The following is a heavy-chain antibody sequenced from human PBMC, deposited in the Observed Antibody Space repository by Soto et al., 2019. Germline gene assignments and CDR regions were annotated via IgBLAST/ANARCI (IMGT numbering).Heavy chain of an antibody. J-gene: IGHJ4*02. CDR3: VRRVSGNYDY. D-gene: IGHD1-7*01. CDR1: GFTFSSYD. Sequence: EVQLAESGGGMVQPGGSLRLSCVASGFTFSSYDMHWVRQAPGKGLEYVSSISSNGGTTYYGNSVKGRFTISRDNSRNILYHQMGSLRAEDMAVYYCVRRVSGNYDYWGQGTLVTVSS. CDR2: ISSNGGTT. V-gene: IGHV3-64*01.